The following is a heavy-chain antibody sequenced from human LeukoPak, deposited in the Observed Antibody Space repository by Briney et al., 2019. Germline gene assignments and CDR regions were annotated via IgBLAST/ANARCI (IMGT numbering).Heavy chain of an antibody. CDR2: ISPSGST. V-gene: IGHV4-59*01. Sequence: SETLSLTCTVSDDSISSYYWSWIRQPPGKGLEWIGYISPSGSTNYNPSLKSRVTMSVDTSKNQFSLKLNSVTAADTAVYYCARSRDSSGYRNNWFDPWGQGTLVTVSS. D-gene: IGHD3-22*01. CDR1: DDSISSYY. J-gene: IGHJ5*02. CDR3: ARSRDSSGYRNNWFDP.